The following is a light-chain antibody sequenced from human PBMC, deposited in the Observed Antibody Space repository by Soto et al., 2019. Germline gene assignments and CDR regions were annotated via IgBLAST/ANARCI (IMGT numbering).Light chain of an antibody. CDR1: SSDVGGYNY. CDR3: SSYRSSSTNWV. J-gene: IGLJ3*02. V-gene: IGLV2-14*01. CDR2: EVS. Sequence: QSALTQPASVSGSPGPSITISCTGTSSDVGGYNYVSWYQQHPGKAPKLMIYEVSYRPSGVSDRFSGSKSGNTASLTISGLQAEDEADYFCSSYRSSSTNWVFGGGTKVTVL.